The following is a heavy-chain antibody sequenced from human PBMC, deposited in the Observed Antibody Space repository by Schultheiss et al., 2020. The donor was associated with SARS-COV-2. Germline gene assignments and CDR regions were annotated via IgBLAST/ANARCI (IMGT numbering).Heavy chain of an antibody. V-gene: IGHV3-48*03. J-gene: IGHJ4*02. D-gene: IGHD3-16*02. CDR1: GFTFSSYE. CDR3: ARDIVAAAFDY. CDR2: ISSSGSTI. Sequence: GGSLRLSCVASGFTFSSYEMNWVRQAPGKGLEWVSYISSSGSTIYYADSVKGRFAISRDNAKASLYLQMNSLRAEDTAVYYCARDIVAAAFDYWGQGTRVTVSS.